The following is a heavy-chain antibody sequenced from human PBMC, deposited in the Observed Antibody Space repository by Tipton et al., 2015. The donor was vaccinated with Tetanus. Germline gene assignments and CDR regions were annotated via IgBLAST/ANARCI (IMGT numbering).Heavy chain of an antibody. D-gene: IGHD4-23*01. V-gene: IGHV1-2*02. CDR2: INPNSGGT. J-gene: IGHJ4*02. CDR3: CQSGGARTSGTASSAGYVELSRLKCYYTAIYYCARCMHYDSSGIDDF. Sequence: QLVQSGAAVKKPGASVKASCRASGYTFTGYYMHWVRQAPGQGLEWMGWINPNSGGTNYAQKFQGRVTMTRDTSISTAYMEVSRGDGGGAEGAQECQSGGARTSGTASSAGYVELSRLKCYYTAIYYCARCMHYDSSGIDDFWRQGTLVTVSS. CDR1: GYTFTGYY.